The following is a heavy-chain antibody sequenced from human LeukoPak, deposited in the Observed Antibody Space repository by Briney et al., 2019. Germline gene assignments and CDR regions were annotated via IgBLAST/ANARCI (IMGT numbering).Heavy chain of an antibody. J-gene: IGHJ4*02. Sequence: GGSLRLSCAASGFTFSNYAMSWVRQAPGKGLEWVSDISGSGDSTNYADSVKGRFTISRDNAKNSLYLQMNSLRAEDTAVYYCARDPDPGYYYGSGSYLLDYWGQGTLVTVSS. CDR3: ARDPDPGYYYGSGSYLLDY. CDR2: ISGSGDST. D-gene: IGHD3-10*01. CDR1: GFTFSNYA. V-gene: IGHV3-23*01.